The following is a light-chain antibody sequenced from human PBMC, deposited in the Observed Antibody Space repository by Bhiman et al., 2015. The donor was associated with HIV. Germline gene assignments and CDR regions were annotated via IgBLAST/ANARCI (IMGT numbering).Light chain of an antibody. CDR3: CSYTTSTTLCV. J-gene: IGLJ1*01. V-gene: IGLV2-14*03. CDR1: NRDVGGFDY. CDR2: DVS. Sequence: QSALTQPASVSGSPGQSITISCTGTNRDVGGFDYVSWYQQHPGKAPRLIIYDVSDRPSGISNRFSGSKSGNTASLTISGLQAEDEADYYCCSYTTSTTLCVFGTGTKVPVL.